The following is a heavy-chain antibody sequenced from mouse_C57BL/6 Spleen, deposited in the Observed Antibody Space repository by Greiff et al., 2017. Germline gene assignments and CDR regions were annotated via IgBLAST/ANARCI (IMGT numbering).Heavy chain of an antibody. CDR3: ARGWLLRRYYAMDY. CDR1: GYTFTSYW. J-gene: IGHJ4*01. D-gene: IGHD2-3*01. CDR2: IDPNSGGT. Sequence: QVQLKQSGAELVKPGASVKLSCKASGYTFTSYWMHWVKQRPGRGLEWIGRIDPNSGGTKYNEKFKSKATLTVDKPSSTAYMQLSSLTSEDSAVYYCARGWLLRRYYAMDYWGQGTSVTVSS. V-gene: IGHV1-72*01.